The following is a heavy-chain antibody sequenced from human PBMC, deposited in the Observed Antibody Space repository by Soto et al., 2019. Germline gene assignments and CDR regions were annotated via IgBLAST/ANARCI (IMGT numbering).Heavy chain of an antibody. CDR3: ARGLASGDY. CDR2: INPNGGST. D-gene: IGHD6-6*01. J-gene: IGHJ4*02. V-gene: IGHV1-46*03. CDR1: GYTLTSFY. Sequence: QVQLVQPGAEVKKPGASVKLSCKASGYTLTSFYIHWVRQAPGQGLEWMGIINPNGGSTNYAHNFQGRVTMTRDTSTSTVYMDLSSLISEDTAVYYCARGLASGDYWGQGTLVTVSS.